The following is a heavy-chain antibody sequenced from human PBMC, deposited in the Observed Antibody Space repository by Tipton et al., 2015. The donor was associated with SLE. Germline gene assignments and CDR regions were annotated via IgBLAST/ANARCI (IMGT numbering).Heavy chain of an antibody. CDR1: NFTFSSYA. V-gene: IGHV3-23*01. D-gene: IGHD1-26*01. CDR2: ISGSGDTT. Sequence: SLRLSCAASNFTFSSYAMSWVRQAPRRGLEWVSSISGSGDTTYYADSEKGRFTISRDNYKSTVYLQLNSLRVEDTAVYYCAKAQWDRDFDFWGQGTLVTVSS. CDR3: AKAQWDRDFDF. J-gene: IGHJ4*02.